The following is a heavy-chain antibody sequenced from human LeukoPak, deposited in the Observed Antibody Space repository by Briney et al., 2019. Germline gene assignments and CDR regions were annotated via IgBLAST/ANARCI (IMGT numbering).Heavy chain of an antibody. D-gene: IGHD3-22*01. CDR1: GFTFSRHW. CDR2: IKGDGSKK. CDR3: ATPLDYYDTSGYHQGGD. V-gene: IGHV3-7*03. Sequence: GGSLRLSCAASGFTFSRHWMTWVRQAPGKGLEWVANIKGDGSKKNYVDSVKGRFTISRDNAKNSLYLQMNSLRAEDTAVYFCATPLDYYDTSGYHQGGDWGQGTLVTVSS. J-gene: IGHJ4*02.